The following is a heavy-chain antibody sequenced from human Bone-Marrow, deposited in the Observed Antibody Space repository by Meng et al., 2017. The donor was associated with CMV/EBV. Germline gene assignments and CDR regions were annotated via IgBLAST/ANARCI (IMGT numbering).Heavy chain of an antibody. CDR1: GYSISSGYY. CDR2: IYHSGST. D-gene: IGHD5-12*01. V-gene: IGHV4-38-2*02. CDR3: ARVPAFWGNSGYL. Sequence: SETLSLTCTVSGYSISSGYYWGWIRQPPGKGLEWIGSIYHSGSTYYNPSLKRRVTISVDTSKNQFSLKLSSVTAADTAVYYCARVPAFWGNSGYLWGQGTLVTVSS. J-gene: IGHJ4*02.